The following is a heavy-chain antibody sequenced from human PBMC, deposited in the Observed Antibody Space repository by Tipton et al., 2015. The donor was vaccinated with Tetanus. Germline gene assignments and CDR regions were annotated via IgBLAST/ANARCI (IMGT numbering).Heavy chain of an antibody. Sequence: LRLSCTVSGGSVRSGDYSWNWIRQPPGKGLEWLAYVSYSGRTNSNYSLKSRITISQDTSKNQFSLRLTSVTAADTAVYYCVRGRGLGAYSYGFEYWGQGALVTVSS. CDR1: GGSVRSGDYS. D-gene: IGHD5-18*01. CDR3: VRGRGLGAYSYGFEY. J-gene: IGHJ4*02. CDR2: VSYSGRT. V-gene: IGHV4-61*08.